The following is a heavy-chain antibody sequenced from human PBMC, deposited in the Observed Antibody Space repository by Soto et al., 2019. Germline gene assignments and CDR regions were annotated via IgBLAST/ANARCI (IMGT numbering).Heavy chain of an antibody. CDR3: AVGNVYDILTGTLDY. Sequence: GGSLRLSCAASGFTFSSYAMSWVRQAPGKGLEWVSAISGSGGSTYYADSVKGRFTISRDNSKNTLYLQMNSLRAEDTAVYYCAVGNVYDILTGTLDYWGQGTLVTVSS. V-gene: IGHV3-23*01. J-gene: IGHJ4*02. CDR1: GFTFSSYA. CDR2: ISGSGGST. D-gene: IGHD3-9*01.